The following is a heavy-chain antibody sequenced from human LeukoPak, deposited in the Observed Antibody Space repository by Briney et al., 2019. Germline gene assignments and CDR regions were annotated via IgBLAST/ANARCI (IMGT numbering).Heavy chain of an antibody. V-gene: IGHV1-24*01. CDR3: ATERRAFWSGYSSSYPRWFDP. Sequence: ASVKVSCKVSGYTLTELSMHWVRQAPGKGLEWMGGFDPEDGETIYAQKFQGRVTMTEDTSTDTAYMELSSLRSVDTAVYYCATERRAFWSGYSSSYPRWFDPWGQGTLVTVSS. CDR1: GYTLTELS. J-gene: IGHJ5*02. D-gene: IGHD3-3*01. CDR2: FDPEDGET.